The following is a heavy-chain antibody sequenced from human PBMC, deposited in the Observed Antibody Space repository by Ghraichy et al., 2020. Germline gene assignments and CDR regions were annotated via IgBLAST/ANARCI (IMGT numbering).Heavy chain of an antibody. V-gene: IGHV4-34*01. D-gene: IGHD3-10*01. J-gene: IGHJ3*02. CDR3: ASILLWFGEPKGAFDI. CDR1: GASFSAYY. CDR2: INHRGST. Sequence: SETLSLTCTVYGASFSAYYWSWIRQPPGKGLEWIGEINHRGSTSYNPSLKSRVTISVDSSKNQFSLKLSSVTAAETAVYYCASILLWFGEPKGAFDIWGQGTLVTVSS.